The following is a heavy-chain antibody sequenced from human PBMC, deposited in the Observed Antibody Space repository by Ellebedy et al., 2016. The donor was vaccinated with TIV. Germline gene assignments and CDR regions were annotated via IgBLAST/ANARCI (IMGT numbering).Heavy chain of an antibody. CDR3: AGQTIAAGGTEEYFHH. Sequence: MPSETLSLTCTVSGGSISSSSYYWGWIRQPPGKGLEWIGSIYYIRNTYYTPSLKSRVTMPVDTSKNQFSLQLSSVTAADTAVHYCAGQTIAAGGTEEYFHHWGQGTLVTVSS. J-gene: IGHJ1*01. V-gene: IGHV4-39*01. CDR2: IYYIRNT. D-gene: IGHD6-13*01. CDR1: GGSISSSSYY.